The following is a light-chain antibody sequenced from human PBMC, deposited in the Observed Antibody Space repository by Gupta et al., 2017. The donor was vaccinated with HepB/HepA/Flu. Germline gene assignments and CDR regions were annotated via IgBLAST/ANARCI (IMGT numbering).Light chain of an antibody. CDR3: ATWDDSLNGFYV. Sequence: SVLTPPPSASGTPGQRVTISCSGSSSNIGSNTVSWFRQLPGTAPKLLIYSNNQRPSGVPDRFSGSKSGTSASLAISGLQSEDEADYYCATWDDSLNGFYVFGTGTKVTVL. V-gene: IGLV1-44*01. CDR2: SNN. J-gene: IGLJ1*01. CDR1: SSNIGSNT.